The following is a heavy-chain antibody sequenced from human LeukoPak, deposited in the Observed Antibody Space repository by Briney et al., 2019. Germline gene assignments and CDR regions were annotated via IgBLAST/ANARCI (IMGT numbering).Heavy chain of an antibody. J-gene: IGHJ4*02. CDR1: GFSVSGND. Sequence: GGSLRLSCAASGFSVSGNDMSWDGQALGKGRDWVSLIDSGGSPYYADFMQGRFTISRDNCKITLYLQMNSLRAEDTGVYYCARDFNYWGQGTLVTVSS. CDR2: IDSGGSP. CDR3: ARDFNY. V-gene: IGHV3-66*01.